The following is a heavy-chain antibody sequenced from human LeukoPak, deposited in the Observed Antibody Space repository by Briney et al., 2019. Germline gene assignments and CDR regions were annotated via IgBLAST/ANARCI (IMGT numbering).Heavy chain of an antibody. CDR1: GFTFSSYA. J-gene: IGHJ4*02. CDR2: ISGSGGST. D-gene: IGHD3-22*01. V-gene: IGHV3-23*01. Sequence: GGSLRLSCAASGFTFSSYAMSWVRQAPGKGLEWVSAISGSGGSTYYADSVKGRFTISRDNSKNTLYLQMNSLRAEDTAVYYCAKGQLIVVVRYYFDYWGQGTLVTVSS. CDR3: AKGQLIVVVRYYFDY.